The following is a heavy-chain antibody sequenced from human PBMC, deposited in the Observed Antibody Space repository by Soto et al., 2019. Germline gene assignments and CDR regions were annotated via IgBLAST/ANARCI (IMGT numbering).Heavy chain of an antibody. CDR3: ARGGRQWLVTSDFNY. CDR2: VSHDGRNT. CDR1: GFTFSDYA. Sequence: VQLVESGGGVVQPGRSLRLSCAASGFTFSDYAMHWVRQAPGKGLERVAVVSHDGRNTHYADSVKGRFTISRDSSKNTVSLEMTSLRAEDTAVYYCARGGRQWLVTSDFNYWGQGALVTVSS. J-gene: IGHJ4*02. V-gene: IGHV3-30*03. D-gene: IGHD6-19*01.